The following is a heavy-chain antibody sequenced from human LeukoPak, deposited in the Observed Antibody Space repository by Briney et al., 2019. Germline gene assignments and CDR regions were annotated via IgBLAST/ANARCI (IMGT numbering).Heavy chain of an antibody. J-gene: IGHJ4*02. Sequence: SVKVSCKASGYTVTSYDINWVRQATGQGLEWRGWMNAKIGNTGSAQKFQGRVTMTRNTSITTAYMELSSLRSEDTAVYYCARGLGRTTMVTRGGVRFDYWGQGTLVIVSS. CDR3: ARGLGRTTMVTRGGVRFDY. CDR1: GYTVTSYD. V-gene: IGHV1-8*01. CDR2: MNAKIGNT. D-gene: IGHD5-18*01.